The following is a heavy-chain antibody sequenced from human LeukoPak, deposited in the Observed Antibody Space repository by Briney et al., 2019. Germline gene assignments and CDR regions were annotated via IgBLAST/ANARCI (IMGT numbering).Heavy chain of an antibody. J-gene: IGHJ6*03. Sequence: ESLNISCKGTGYRFISYWIGWVSHMPGKSLEWMGIIYPGDSDTRYSPSFQGQVTISADKSISTAYLQWSSLKASDTAMYYCARMDAYYYYMDVWGKGTTVTVSS. D-gene: IGHD2-2*03. CDR1: GYRFISYW. CDR2: IYPGDSDT. V-gene: IGHV5-51*01. CDR3: ARMDAYYYYMDV.